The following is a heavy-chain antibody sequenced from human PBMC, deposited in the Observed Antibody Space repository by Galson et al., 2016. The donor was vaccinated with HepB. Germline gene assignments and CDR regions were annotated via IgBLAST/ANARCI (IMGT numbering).Heavy chain of an antibody. D-gene: IGHD4/OR15-4a*01. V-gene: IGHV5-10-1*01. J-gene: IGHJ4*02. CDR1: GYSFTTYW. CDR3: ARVRFAGWDYVDY. Sequence: QSGAEVKKPGESLRISCKGSGYSFTTYWISWVRQMPGKGLEWMGRIDPNDSYTYFGPSFQGLVTISADKSLSTAYLQWNSLKASDTAMYYCARVRFAGWDYVDYWGQGTLVTVSS. CDR2: IDPNDSYT.